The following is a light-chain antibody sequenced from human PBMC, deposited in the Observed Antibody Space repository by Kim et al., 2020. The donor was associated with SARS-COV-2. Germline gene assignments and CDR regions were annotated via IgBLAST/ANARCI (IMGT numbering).Light chain of an antibody. V-gene: IGLV4-69*01. CDR3: QTWGTGIWV. CDR1: SGHSSYA. CDR2: LNSDGSH. Sequence: SVKLPCNLSSGHSSYAIAWHQQQPEKGPRYLMKLNSDGSHSKGDGIPDRFSGSSSGAERYLTISSLQSEDEADYYCQTWGTGIWVFGGGTQLTVL. J-gene: IGLJ3*02.